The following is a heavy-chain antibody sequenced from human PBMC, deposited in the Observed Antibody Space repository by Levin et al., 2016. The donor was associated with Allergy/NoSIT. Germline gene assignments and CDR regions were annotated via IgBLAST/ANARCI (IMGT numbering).Heavy chain of an antibody. V-gene: IGHV1-8*01. J-gene: IGHJ4*02. CDR3: VKTPPNWGFDY. CDR1: GYTFTNYD. CDR2: MSPKSGNT. Sequence: ASVKVSCKASGYTFTNYDINWVRQATGQGLEWMGWMSPKSGNTGYAQKFQGRVTMTRSTAISTAYMELSRLTYEDTAVYYCVKTPPNWGFDYWGQGTLVTVSS. D-gene: IGHD7-27*01.